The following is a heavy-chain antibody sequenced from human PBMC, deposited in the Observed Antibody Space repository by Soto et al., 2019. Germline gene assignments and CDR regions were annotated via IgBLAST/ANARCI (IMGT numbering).Heavy chain of an antibody. Sequence: PGGSLRLSCAASGFTFSSYAMSWVRQAPGKGLEWVSAISGSGGSTYYADSVKGRFTISRDNSKNTLYLQMNSLRAEDTAVYYCVYESYLVFYYYMDVWGKGTTVTVSS. J-gene: IGHJ6*03. D-gene: IGHD3-10*01. CDR3: VYESYLVFYYYMDV. CDR2: ISGSGGST. V-gene: IGHV3-23*01. CDR1: GFTFSSYA.